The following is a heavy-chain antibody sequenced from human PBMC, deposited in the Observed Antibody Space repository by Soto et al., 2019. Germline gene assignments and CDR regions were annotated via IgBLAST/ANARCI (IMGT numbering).Heavy chain of an antibody. J-gene: IGHJ4*02. D-gene: IGHD2-2*01. CDR1: SYTFTSYG. CDR2: ISAYNGNT. Sequence: QVQLVQSGVEVKKPGASVKVSCNASSYTFTSYGITWVRRAPGQGLEWMGWISAYNGNTNYAQKLQGRVTMTTDTSTSTAYMELRILRSDDTAIYYCARDTSNYFDYWGQGTLVTVSS. V-gene: IGHV1-18*01. CDR3: ARDTSNYFDY.